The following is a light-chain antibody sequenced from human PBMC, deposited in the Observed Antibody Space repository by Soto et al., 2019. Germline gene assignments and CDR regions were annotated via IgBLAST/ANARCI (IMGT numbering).Light chain of an antibody. J-gene: IGLJ1*01. CDR1: RDDIDRYNF. CDR3: ASFTSISSYV. Sequence: QPVLTQPASVSGSPGQTITNSCGGTRDDIDRYNFVSWYQHHPGKAPKLIIHDVTHRPSGVSERFSGSKSGFTASLTISGLQPEGESHCYCASFTSISSYVFGTGTKVTVL. V-gene: IGLV2-14*01. CDR2: DVT.